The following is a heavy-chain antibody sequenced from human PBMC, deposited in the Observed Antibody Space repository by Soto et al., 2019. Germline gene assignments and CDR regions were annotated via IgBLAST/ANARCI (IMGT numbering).Heavy chain of an antibody. V-gene: IGHV4-61*01. CDR3: ARQRTGDPTFFDF. CDR1: GASVGSGSYY. CDR2: IYYSGST. J-gene: IGHJ4*02. D-gene: IGHD1-1*01. Sequence: SETLSLTCSVSGASVGSGSYYWSWIRQPPGKGLEWIGYIYYSGSTDYNTSLKSRVTISLDTSKNQFSLNLRSVSAADTAVYFCARQRTGDPTFFDFWGQGTLVTVSS.